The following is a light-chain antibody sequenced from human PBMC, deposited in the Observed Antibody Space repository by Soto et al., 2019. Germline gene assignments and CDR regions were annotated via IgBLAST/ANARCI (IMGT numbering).Light chain of an antibody. Sequence: EIVLTQSPATLSLSPGERATLSCRASQSVSSYLAWYQQKPGQAPRLLIYDASNRATGIPARFSGGGSGTDFTLTISSLEPEDFAVYYCQQRSSWPPTFGPGTKVDIK. CDR3: QQRSSWPPT. CDR1: QSVSSY. CDR2: DAS. J-gene: IGKJ3*01. V-gene: IGKV3-11*01.